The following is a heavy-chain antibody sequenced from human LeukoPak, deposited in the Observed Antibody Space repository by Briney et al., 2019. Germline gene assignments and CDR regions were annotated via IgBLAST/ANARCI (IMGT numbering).Heavy chain of an antibody. Sequence: PGGSPRLSCEASGFSLSTYFISWIRQAPGKGLEWVSYITNSGRSTKYADAVKGRFTISRDNTKQSVYLEMTDLRAEDTAVYYCAREASGYYHVFDSWGQGTLVTVSS. V-gene: IGHV3-11*04. J-gene: IGHJ4*02. CDR1: GFSLSTYF. CDR2: ITNSGRST. CDR3: AREASGYYHVFDS. D-gene: IGHD5-12*01.